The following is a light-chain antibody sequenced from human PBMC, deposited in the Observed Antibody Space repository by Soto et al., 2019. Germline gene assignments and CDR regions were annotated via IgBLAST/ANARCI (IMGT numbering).Light chain of an antibody. CDR3: QQYGTSRWT. Sequence: EIVLTQSPGTLSLSPGDRATLSCRASQSVNNNYLAWYQQRPGQAPRLLIYDASSRATGIPDRFSGSGSGTDFTLTISRLEPEDFAVYYCQQYGTSRWTFGQGTKVEIK. CDR1: QSVNNNY. V-gene: IGKV3-20*01. J-gene: IGKJ1*01. CDR2: DAS.